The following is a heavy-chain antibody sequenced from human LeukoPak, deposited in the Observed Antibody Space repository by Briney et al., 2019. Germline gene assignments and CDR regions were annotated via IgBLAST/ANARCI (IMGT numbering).Heavy chain of an antibody. CDR3: ARGRGGASYYMDV. Sequence: PSETLSPTCTVSGGSLSSFYWSWVRQPAGKGPEWIGRVDTSGDTHYNPSLKSRATMSLDTSKKQFSLKLNSVAVADTAVYYCARGRGGASYYMDVWGKGTTVTVSS. CDR1: GGSLSSFY. J-gene: IGHJ6*03. D-gene: IGHD3-16*01. V-gene: IGHV4-4*07. CDR2: VDTSGDT.